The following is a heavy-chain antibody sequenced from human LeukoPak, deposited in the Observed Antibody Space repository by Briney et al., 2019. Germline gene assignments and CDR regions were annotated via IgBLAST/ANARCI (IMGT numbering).Heavy chain of an antibody. D-gene: IGHD6-6*01. V-gene: IGHV1-46*01. CDR1: GYTFTSHY. CDR3: ARDRWGSSESFYYYYYMDV. CDR2: INPSAGST. Sequence: ASVKISCKASGYTFTSHYMHWVRQAPGQGLEWMGIINPSAGSTNYAQGFQGRVTMTRDMSTSTVYMELSGLRSEDTAVYYCARDRWGSSESFYYYYYMDVWGKGTTVTVSS. J-gene: IGHJ6*03.